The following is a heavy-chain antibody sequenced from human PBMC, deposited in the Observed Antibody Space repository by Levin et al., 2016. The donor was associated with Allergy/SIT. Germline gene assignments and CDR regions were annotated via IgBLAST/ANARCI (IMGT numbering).Heavy chain of an antibody. D-gene: IGHD3-22*01. V-gene: IGHV5-51*01. CDR2: IYPGDSDT. Sequence: VRQMPGKGLEWMGIIYPGDSDTRYSPSFQGQVTISADKSISTAYLQWSSLKASDTAMYYCARTPDYYDSSGYTWFDPWGQGTLVTVSS. J-gene: IGHJ5*02. CDR3: ARTPDYYDSSGYTWFDP.